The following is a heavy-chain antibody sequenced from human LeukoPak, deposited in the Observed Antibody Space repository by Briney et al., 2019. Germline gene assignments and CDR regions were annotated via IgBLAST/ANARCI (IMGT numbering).Heavy chain of an antibody. CDR1: GFTFSSYS. CDR3: ARSASSGRPDPYYFDY. CDR2: ISSSSSYI. V-gene: IGHV3-21*01. J-gene: IGHJ4*02. Sequence: GGSLRLSCAASGFTFSSYSMSWVRQAPGKGLEWVSSISSSSSYIYYADSVKGRFTISRDNAKNSLYLQMNSLRAEDTAVYYCARSASSGRPDPYYFDYWGQGTLVTVSS. D-gene: IGHD6-19*01.